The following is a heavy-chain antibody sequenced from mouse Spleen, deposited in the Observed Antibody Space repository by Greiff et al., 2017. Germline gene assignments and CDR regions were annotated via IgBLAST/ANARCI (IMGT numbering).Heavy chain of an antibody. Sequence: EVQRVESGGGLVKPGGSLKLSCAASGFTFSDYGMHWVRQAPEKGLEWVAYISSGSSTIYYADTVKGRFTISRDNAKNTLFLQMTSLRSEDTAMYYCARQGLRAWFAYWGQGTLGTVSA. J-gene: IGHJ3*01. CDR3: ARQGLRAWFAY. CDR2: ISSGSSTI. V-gene: IGHV5-17*01. CDR1: GFTFSDYG.